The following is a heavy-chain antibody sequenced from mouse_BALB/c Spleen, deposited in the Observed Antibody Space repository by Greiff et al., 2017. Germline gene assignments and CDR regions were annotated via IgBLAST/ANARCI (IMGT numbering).Heavy chain of an antibody. CDR3: ARFKLTGRYFDY. V-gene: IGHV1-9*01. CDR2: ILPGSGST. Sequence: VQLQQSGAELMKPGASVKISCKATGYTFSSYWIEWVKQRPGHGLEWIGEILPGSGSTNYNEKFKGKATFTADTSSNTAYMQLSSLTSEDSAVYYCARFKLTGRYFDYWGQGTTLTVSS. CDR1: GYTFSSYW. J-gene: IGHJ2*01. D-gene: IGHD4-1*01.